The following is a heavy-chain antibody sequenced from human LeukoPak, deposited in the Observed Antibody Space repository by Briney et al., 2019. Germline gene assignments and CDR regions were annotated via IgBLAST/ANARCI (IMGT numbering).Heavy chain of an antibody. D-gene: IGHD3-10*01. V-gene: IGHV3-33*01. Sequence: GGSLRLSCAASGFTFSGYGMHWVRQAPGKGLEWVAVIWYDGSNKYYADSVKGRFTISRDNSKNTLYLQMNSLKAEDTAVYYCARPPMVRGVIITGDDVFDIWGQGTVVTVSS. J-gene: IGHJ3*02. CDR1: GFTFSGYG. CDR3: ARPPMVRGVIITGDDVFDI. CDR2: IWYDGSNK.